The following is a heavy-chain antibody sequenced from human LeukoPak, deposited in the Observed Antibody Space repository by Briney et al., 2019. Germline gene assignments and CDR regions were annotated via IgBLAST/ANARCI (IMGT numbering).Heavy chain of an antibody. CDR3: ARDDNSGYYSGP. CDR1: GYTFTSYY. J-gene: IGHJ5*02. CDR2: INPSGGST. V-gene: IGHV1-46*01. D-gene: IGHD3-22*01. Sequence: GASVKVSCKASGYTFTSYYMHWVRQAPGQGLEWMGIINPSGGSTSYAQKFQGRVTMTRDTSISTAYMELSRLRSDDTAVYYCARDDNSGYYSGPWGQGTLVTVSS.